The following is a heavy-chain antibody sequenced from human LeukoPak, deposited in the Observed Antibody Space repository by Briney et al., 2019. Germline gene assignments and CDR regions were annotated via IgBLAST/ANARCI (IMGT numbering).Heavy chain of an antibody. CDR2: INPNSGGT. V-gene: IGHV1-2*02. D-gene: IGHD3-10*01. CDR1: GYTFIDYY. CDR3: ANTYALGNYYRGGFDP. Sequence: ASVKVSCKASGYTFIDYYMHWVRQAPGQGLEWMGWINPNSGGTNYAQNFQGRVTMTRDTSIRTVYMELSRLRSDDTAVYYCANTYALGNYYRGGFDPWGQGTLVTVSS. J-gene: IGHJ5*02.